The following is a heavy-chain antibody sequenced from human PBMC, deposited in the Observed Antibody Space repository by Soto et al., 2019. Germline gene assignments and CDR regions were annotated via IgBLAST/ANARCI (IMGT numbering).Heavy chain of an antibody. J-gene: IGHJ4*02. CDR2: ISYDGSNK. D-gene: IGHD3-22*01. CDR1: GFTFSTYS. CDR3: ARTTYYYDSSGLDY. Sequence: QVQLVESGGGVVQPGRSLRLSCAASGFTFSTYSMHWVRQAPGKGLEWVAVISYDGSNKYYADSVKGRFTISRDSSKNTLYLRMNSLRAEDTAVYYCARTTYYYDSSGLDYWGQGTLVTVSS. V-gene: IGHV3-30-3*01.